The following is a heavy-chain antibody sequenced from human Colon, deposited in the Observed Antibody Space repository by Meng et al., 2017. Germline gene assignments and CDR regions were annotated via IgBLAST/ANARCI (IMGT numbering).Heavy chain of an antibody. CDR1: GGSITTNSY. Sequence: LASGPGLVKPSVTLSLTCAASGGSITTNSYWSWVRQSPEKGLEWIGQIDHRGDPYYNPSLKSRVTMSVDRSKSQVSLQLTSVTAADTAVYYCARHGGYYQDYWGQGTLVTVSS. V-gene: IGHV4-4*02. J-gene: IGHJ4*02. CDR2: IDHRGDP. D-gene: IGHD4-23*01. CDR3: ARHGGYYQDY.